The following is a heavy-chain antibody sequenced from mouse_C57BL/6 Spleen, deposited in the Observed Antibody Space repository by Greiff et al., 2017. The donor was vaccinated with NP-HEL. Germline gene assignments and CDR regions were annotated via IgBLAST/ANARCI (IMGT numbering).Heavy chain of an antibody. V-gene: IGHV1-50*01. CDR1: GYTFTSYW. D-gene: IGHD1-1*01. Sequence: QVQLQQPGAELVKPGASVKLSCKASGYTFTSYWMQWVKQRPGQGLEWIGEIDPSDSYTNYNQKFKGKATLTVDTSSSTASMQLSSLTSEDSAVYYCARSFITTVVASDYWGQGTTLTVSS. CDR3: ARSFITTVVASDY. CDR2: IDPSDSYT. J-gene: IGHJ2*01.